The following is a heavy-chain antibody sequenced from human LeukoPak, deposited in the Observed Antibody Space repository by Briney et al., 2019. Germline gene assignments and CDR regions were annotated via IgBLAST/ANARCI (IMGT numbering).Heavy chain of an antibody. D-gene: IGHD3-10*01. CDR1: GFPFRNYG. CDR3: AKDRGGSFYYFMDV. J-gene: IGHJ6*03. CDR2: IRHDGSHK. V-gene: IGHV3-30*02. Sequence: RGSLRLSCAASGFPFRNYGMHWVRQAPGKGLEWVTFIRHDGSHKHDADSVKGRFTISRDNSKSTLYLQMNSLRTEDTAVYYCAKDRGGSFYYFMDVWGKGTTVTISS.